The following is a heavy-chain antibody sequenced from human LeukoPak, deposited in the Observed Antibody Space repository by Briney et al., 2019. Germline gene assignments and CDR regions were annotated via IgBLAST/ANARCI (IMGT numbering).Heavy chain of an antibody. V-gene: IGHV3-23*01. CDR2: ISGSGGST. Sequence: PGGSLRLSCAASGFTFSSYAMSWVRQAPGKGLEWVSAISGSGGSTYYADSVKGRFTISRDNSKNTLYLQMNSLRAEGTAVYYCAKDWGITGESDYWGQGTLVTVSS. CDR1: GFTFSSYA. CDR3: AKDWGITGESDY. D-gene: IGHD3-16*01. J-gene: IGHJ4*02.